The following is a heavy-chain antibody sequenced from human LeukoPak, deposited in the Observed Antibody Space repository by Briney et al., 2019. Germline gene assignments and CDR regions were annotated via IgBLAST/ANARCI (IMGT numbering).Heavy chain of an antibody. V-gene: IGHV1-8*01. CDR2: MNPNSGNT. J-gene: IGHJ4*02. D-gene: IGHD2-15*01. CDR3: ARGDSLRAVVVGATTSPPMPYDF. Sequence: ASVKVSFKASGYTFTIYDINWVRQAPGQGREWMGWMNPNSGNTGYAQKFQGRVTMTRHTSISTAYMELSSLGSEDTAVYYCARGDSLRAVVVGATTSPPMPYDFWGQGTLVTVSS. CDR1: GYTFTIYD.